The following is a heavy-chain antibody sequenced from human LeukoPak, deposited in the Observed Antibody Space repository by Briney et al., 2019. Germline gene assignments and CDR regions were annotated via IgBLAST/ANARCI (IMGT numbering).Heavy chain of an antibody. CDR3: AKGRYSYEY. CDR1: GGSISNYY. V-gene: IGHV4-59*01. CDR2: IYYSGST. J-gene: IGHJ4*02. D-gene: IGHD5-18*01. Sequence: SETLSLTCTVSGGSISNYYWSWIRQPPGKGLEWIGYIYYSGSTKYNPSLKSRVTISVDTSKNQFSLKLSSVTAADTAIYYCAKGRYSYEYWDQGTLVTVSS.